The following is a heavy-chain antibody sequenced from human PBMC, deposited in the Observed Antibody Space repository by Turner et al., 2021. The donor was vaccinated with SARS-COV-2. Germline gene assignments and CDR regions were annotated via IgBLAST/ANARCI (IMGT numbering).Heavy chain of an antibody. Sequence: QVQLQESGPGLVKPSQTLSLTCTVSGGSISSGDYYWCWIRQPPGKGLEWIGYIYYSGSTYYNPSLKSRVTISVDTSKNQFSLKLSSVTAADTAVYYCARVVVLRRAYFDYWGQGTLVTVSS. J-gene: IGHJ4*02. D-gene: IGHD2-8*01. CDR3: ARVVVLRRAYFDY. CDR2: IYYSGST. CDR1: GGSISSGDYY. V-gene: IGHV4-30-4*01.